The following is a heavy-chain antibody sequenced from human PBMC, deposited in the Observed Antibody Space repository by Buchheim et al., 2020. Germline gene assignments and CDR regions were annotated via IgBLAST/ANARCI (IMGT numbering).Heavy chain of an antibody. D-gene: IGHD3-9*01. CDR2: ISSGSTYT. J-gene: IGHJ4*02. Sequence: QVQLVESGGGLVKPGGSLRLSCAASGFTFSDYSMSWVRQAPGKGLAWVSYISSGSTYTDYAYSVKGRFTISRDNAKNSQYLQMNSLRAEDTAVYFCASFDWGATSPFDYWGQGTL. CDR1: GFTFSDYS. CDR3: ASFDWGATSPFDY. V-gene: IGHV3-11*05.